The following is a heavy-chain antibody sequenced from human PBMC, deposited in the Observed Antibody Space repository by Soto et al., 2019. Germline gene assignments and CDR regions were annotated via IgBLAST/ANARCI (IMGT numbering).Heavy chain of an antibody. CDR2: AIPVYGST. J-gene: IGHJ3*02. Sequence: QVQLVQSGAEVKKPGTSVKVSCEVSGGTFSNYAITWVRQAPGQGLEWLGGAIPVYGSTNYAQKFQGRVTRTAGESATTTFMELSSLRSDDTAVYYCARRGVANSRDAFDIWGQGTLVTVS. CDR1: GGTFSNYA. CDR3: ARRGVANSRDAFDI. V-gene: IGHV1-69*01. D-gene: IGHD1-26*01.